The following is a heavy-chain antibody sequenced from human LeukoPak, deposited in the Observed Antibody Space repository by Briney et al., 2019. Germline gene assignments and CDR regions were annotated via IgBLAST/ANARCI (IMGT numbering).Heavy chain of an antibody. V-gene: IGHV4-4*07. J-gene: IGHJ4*02. CDR3: ARDQYYYDSSGYLIFDY. D-gene: IGHD3-22*01. Sequence: SETLSLTCTVSGGSISSYYWSWIRQPAGKGLEWIGRIYTSGSTNYNPSLKSRVAMSVDTSKNQFSLKLSSVTAADTAVYYCARDQYYYDSSGYLIFDYWGQGTLVTVSS. CDR2: IYTSGST. CDR1: GGSISSYY.